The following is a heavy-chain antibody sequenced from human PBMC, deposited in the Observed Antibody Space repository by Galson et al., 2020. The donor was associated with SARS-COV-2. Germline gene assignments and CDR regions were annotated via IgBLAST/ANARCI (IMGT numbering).Heavy chain of an antibody. CDR2: ISGSGGST. D-gene: IGHD3-3*01. V-gene: IGHV3-23*01. CDR3: AKDPEYYDFWSGYQYYYGMDV. CDR1: GFTFSSYA. Sequence: GGSLRLSCAASGFTFSSYAMSWVRQAPGKGLEWVSAISGSGGSTYYADSVKGRFTISRDNSKNTLYLQMNSLRAEDTAVYYCAKDPEYYDFWSGYQYYYGMDVWGQGTTVTVSS. J-gene: IGHJ6*02.